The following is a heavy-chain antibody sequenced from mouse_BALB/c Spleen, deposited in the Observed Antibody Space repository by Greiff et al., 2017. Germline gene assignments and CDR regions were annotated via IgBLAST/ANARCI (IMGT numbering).Heavy chain of an antibody. Sequence: VKLQESGAELVRPGASVTLSCKASGYTFTDYEMHWVKQTPVHGLEWIGAIDPETGGTAYNQKFKGKATLTADKSSSTAYMELRSLTSEDSAVYYCTSWDWGQGTTLTVSS. CDR1: GYTFTDYE. V-gene: IGHV1-15*01. CDR2: IDPETGGT. D-gene: IGHD4-1*01. CDR3: TSWD. J-gene: IGHJ2*01.